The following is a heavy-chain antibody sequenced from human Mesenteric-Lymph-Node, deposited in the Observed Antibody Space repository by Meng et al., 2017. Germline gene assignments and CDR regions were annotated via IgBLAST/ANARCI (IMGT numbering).Heavy chain of an antibody. CDR3: ARGMTTRPGYWYFDL. V-gene: IGHV1-69*06. J-gene: IGHJ2*01. Sequence: SVKVSCKVSGGTFSTHAINWVRQAPGQGLEWMGGIIPISDTENYAQKFQGTFTITADKSTSTAYMELSSLRSEDTAVYFCARGMTTRPGYWYFDLWGRGTLVTVSS. D-gene: IGHD4-17*01. CDR2: IIPISDTE. CDR1: GGTFSTHA.